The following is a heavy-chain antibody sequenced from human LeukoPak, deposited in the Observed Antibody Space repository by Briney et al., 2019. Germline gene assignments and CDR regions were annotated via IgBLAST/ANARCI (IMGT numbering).Heavy chain of an antibody. CDR1: GFTFSTYS. V-gene: IGHV3-48*01. CDR3: ARGQRSGIGASYYYYMDV. J-gene: IGHJ6*03. Sequence: PGGSLRLSCAASGFTFSTYSMNWVRQAPGKGLEWVSYIDTGTSTIYYADSVKGRFTISRDNAKNSLYLQMNSLRAEDTAVYYCARGQRSGIGASYYYYMDVWGKGTTVTVSS. CDR2: IDTGTSTI. D-gene: IGHD3-10*01.